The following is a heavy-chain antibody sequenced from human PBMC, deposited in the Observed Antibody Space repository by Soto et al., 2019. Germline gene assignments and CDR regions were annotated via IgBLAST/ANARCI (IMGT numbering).Heavy chain of an antibody. CDR1: GFSFSTYG. CDR3: ARVEAPLIHSDHYYYGMDV. Sequence: QVQLVESGGGVVRPGRSLRLACEASGFSFSTYGMHWVRQAPGKGLQWVAVIWYDGTNTYYADSVKGRFTISRDNSKDTQYLEMNNLRAEDTAVYYCARVEAPLIHSDHYYYGMDVWGQGTTVTVSS. J-gene: IGHJ6*02. CDR2: IWYDGTNT. D-gene: IGHD5-18*01. V-gene: IGHV3-33*01.